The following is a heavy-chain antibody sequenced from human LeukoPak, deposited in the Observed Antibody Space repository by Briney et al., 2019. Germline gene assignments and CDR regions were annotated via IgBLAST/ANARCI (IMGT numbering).Heavy chain of an antibody. CDR3: ATALFYDILTGYYKYYFDY. D-gene: IGHD3-9*01. Sequence: GASVKVSCKASGYTFTGYYMHWVRQAPGQGLEWMGWINPDSGDTDYAQKFQGRVTMTRDTSISTAYMELSSLRSEDTAVYFCATALFYDILTGYYKYYFDYWGQGTLVTVSS. V-gene: IGHV1-2*02. J-gene: IGHJ4*02. CDR1: GYTFTGYY. CDR2: INPDSGDT.